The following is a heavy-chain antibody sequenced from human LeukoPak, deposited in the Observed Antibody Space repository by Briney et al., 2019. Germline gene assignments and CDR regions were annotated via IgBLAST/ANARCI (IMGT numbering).Heavy chain of an antibody. CDR3: ARDRRNFDV. CDR1: GFTFSSYG. Sequence: GGSLRLSRAASGFTFSSYGMHWVRQAPGKGLEWVAVIWYDGSNKYYADSVKGRFTVSRDKSKNTVYLQMNSLRAEDTAVYYCARDRRNFDVWGQGRMVTGSS. V-gene: IGHV3-33*01. J-gene: IGHJ3*01. CDR2: IWYDGSNK.